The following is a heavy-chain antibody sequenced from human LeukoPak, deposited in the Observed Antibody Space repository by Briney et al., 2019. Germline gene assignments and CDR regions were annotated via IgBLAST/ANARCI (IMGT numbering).Heavy chain of an antibody. Sequence: GGSLRLSCAASGFTFSSYAMHRVRQAPGKGLEWVAVISYDGSNKYYADSVKGRFTISRDNSTNTLYLQMNSLRAEDTAVYYCAREDILTLGIDYWGQGTLVTVSS. CDR2: ISYDGSNK. D-gene: IGHD3-9*01. J-gene: IGHJ4*02. CDR3: AREDILTLGIDY. V-gene: IGHV3-30*04. CDR1: GFTFSSYA.